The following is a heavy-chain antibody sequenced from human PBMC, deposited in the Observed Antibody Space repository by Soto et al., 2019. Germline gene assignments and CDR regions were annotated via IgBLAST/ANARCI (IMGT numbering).Heavy chain of an antibody. CDR3: ATGVDSGVPNYYYAMDV. D-gene: IGHD3-10*01. CDR1: GFIFSTYA. V-gene: IGHV3-23*01. CDR2: MSGSGGSI. J-gene: IGHJ6*02. Sequence: GGSLRLSCAASGFIFSTYAMSWILQAPGKGLEGVSAMSGSGGSIYYAESVKGRFTMSRDNSRNTLYLQMGSLRAEDTAVYFCATGVDSGVPNYYYAMDVWGQGTKVTVP.